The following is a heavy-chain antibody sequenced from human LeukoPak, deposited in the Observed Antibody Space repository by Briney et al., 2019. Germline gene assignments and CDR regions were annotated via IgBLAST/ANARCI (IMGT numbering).Heavy chain of an antibody. CDR2: INTDGTVT. D-gene: IGHD6-19*01. Sequence: GGSLRLSCTLSVYTSSKLEILGLRQAPGKGLESVSRINTDGTVTTYADSVKGRFTVSRDNADNTMFLQMNSVRDEDTAVYYCATKQCRARAPDCWGQGTPVTVSS. CDR1: VYTSSKLE. J-gene: IGHJ1*01. V-gene: IGHV3-74*01. CDR3: ATKQCRARAPDC.